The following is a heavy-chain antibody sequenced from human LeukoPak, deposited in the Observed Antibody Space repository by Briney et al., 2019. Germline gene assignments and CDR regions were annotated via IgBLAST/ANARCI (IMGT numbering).Heavy chain of an antibody. CDR2: ISAYNGNT. CDR3: ARVPMSSSWYGASSY. Sequence: ASVKVSCKASGYTFTSYGINWVRQAPGQGLEWMGWISAYNGNTNYAQKLQGRVTMTTDTSTSTAYMELRSLRSDDTAVYYCARVPMSSSWYGASSYWGQGTLVTVSS. D-gene: IGHD6-13*01. J-gene: IGHJ4*02. V-gene: IGHV1-18*01. CDR1: GYTFTSYG.